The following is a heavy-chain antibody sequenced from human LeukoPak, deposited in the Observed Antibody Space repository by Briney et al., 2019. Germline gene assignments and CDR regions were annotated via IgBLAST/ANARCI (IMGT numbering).Heavy chain of an antibody. D-gene: IGHD6-19*01. CDR2: INPSGGST. CDR1: GYTFTSYY. V-gene: IGHV1-46*01. J-gene: IGHJ6*02. Sequence: ASVNVSCKASGYTFTSYYMHWVRQAPGQGLEWMGIINPSGGSTSYAQKFQGRVTMTRDMSTSTVYMELSSLRAEDTAVYYCAREEGGSSGWYGVSYYYYGMDVWGQGTTVTVSS. CDR3: AREEGGSSGWYGVSYYYYGMDV.